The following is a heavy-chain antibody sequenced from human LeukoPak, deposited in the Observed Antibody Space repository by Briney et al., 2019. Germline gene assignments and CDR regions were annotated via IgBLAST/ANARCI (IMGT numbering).Heavy chain of an antibody. CDR1: AFTFSSFW. J-gene: IGHJ3*02. CDR3: ARESPIPKNAFDI. CDR2: IKQDGGER. Sequence: PGGSLILSCAASAFTFSSFWMSWVRQAPGKGLEWVANIKQDGGERYYVDSVKGRFTISRENAKNSLYLQMNSLRAGDTAVYYCARESPIPKNAFDIWGQGTMVTVSS. V-gene: IGHV3-7*01. D-gene: IGHD2-2*02.